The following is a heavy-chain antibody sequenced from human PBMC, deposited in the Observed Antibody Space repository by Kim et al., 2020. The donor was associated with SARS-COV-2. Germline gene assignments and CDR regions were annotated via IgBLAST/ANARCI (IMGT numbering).Heavy chain of an antibody. CDR3: ARARDLYLYYYGMDV. D-gene: IGHD2-8*01. Sequence: ESVKGQFAIARDNSKNALYLQMNSLRAEDTAVYYCARARDLYLYYYGMDVWGQGTTVTVSS. V-gene: IGHV3-30*09. J-gene: IGHJ6*02.